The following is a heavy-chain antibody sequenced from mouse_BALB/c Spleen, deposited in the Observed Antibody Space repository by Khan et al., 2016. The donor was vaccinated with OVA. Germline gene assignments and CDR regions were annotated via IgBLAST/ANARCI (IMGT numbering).Heavy chain of an antibody. Sequence: IQLVQSGPELMKPGTSVKISCKASGYSFTSYYIHWVKQSHGKSLEWIGYIDPFNGDTTYNQNFKGKATLTVDKSSSTAYMHLSSLTSEDSAVYYCARHGYVAWFAYWGQGTLVTVSA. CDR3: ARHGYVAWFAY. CDR1: GYSFTSYY. D-gene: IGHD2-2*01. V-gene: IGHV1S135*01. CDR2: IDPFNGDT. J-gene: IGHJ3*01.